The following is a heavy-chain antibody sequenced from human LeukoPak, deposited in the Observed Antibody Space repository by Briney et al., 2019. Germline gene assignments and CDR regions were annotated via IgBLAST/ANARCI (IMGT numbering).Heavy chain of an antibody. CDR3: ARRMGVVVPAAYFDY. CDR1: GGSISSSSYY. Sequence: SETMSLTCTVSGGSISSSSYYWGWIRQPPGKGLEWIGSIYYSGSTYYNPSLKSRVTISVDTSKNQFSLKLSSVTAADTAVYYCARRMGVVVPAAYFDYWGQGTLVTVSS. D-gene: IGHD2-2*01. J-gene: IGHJ4*02. V-gene: IGHV4-39*01. CDR2: IYYSGST.